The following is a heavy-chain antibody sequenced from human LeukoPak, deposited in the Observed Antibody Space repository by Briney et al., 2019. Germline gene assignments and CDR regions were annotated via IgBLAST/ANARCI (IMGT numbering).Heavy chain of an antibody. D-gene: IGHD3-10*01. CDR2: IWYDGSNK. V-gene: IGHV3-33*06. CDR3: AKGPYYGSGSSYYYYGLDV. J-gene: IGHJ6*02. CDR1: GFTFSTYG. Sequence: PGGSLRLSCAASGFTFSTYGMHWVRQAPGKGLEWVAVIWYDGSNKYYADSVKGRFTISRDNSKNTLFLQMNSLRAEDTAVYYCAKGPYYGSGSSYYYYGLDVWGQGTTVTVSS.